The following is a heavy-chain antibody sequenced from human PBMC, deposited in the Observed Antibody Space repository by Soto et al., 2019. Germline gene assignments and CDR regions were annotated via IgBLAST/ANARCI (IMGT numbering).Heavy chain of an antibody. J-gene: IGHJ4*02. V-gene: IGHV3-23*01. CDR3: AKDANYYDSSGYNWPFDY. D-gene: IGHD3-22*01. CDR1: GFTFSSYA. CDR2: ISGSGSST. Sequence: GGSLRLSCVASGFTFSSYAMSWVRQAPGKGLEWVSAISGSGSSTYYADSVKGRFTISRDNSKNTLYLQMNSLRAEDTAVYYCAKDANYYDSSGYNWPFDYWGQGTLVTVSS.